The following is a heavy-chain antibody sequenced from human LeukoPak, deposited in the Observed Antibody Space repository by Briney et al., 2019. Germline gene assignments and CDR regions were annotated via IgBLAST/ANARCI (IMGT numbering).Heavy chain of an antibody. CDR1: GGTLSSYA. CDR3: ARAHVVTARSSGFDY. V-gene: IGHV1-69*05. Sequence: ASVKVSCKASGGTLSSYAISWVRQAPGQGLEWMGGIIPIFGTANYAQKFQGRVTITTDESTSTAYMELSSLRSEDTAVYYCARAHVVTARSSGFDYWGQGTLVTVSP. D-gene: IGHD2-21*02. J-gene: IGHJ4*02. CDR2: IIPIFGTA.